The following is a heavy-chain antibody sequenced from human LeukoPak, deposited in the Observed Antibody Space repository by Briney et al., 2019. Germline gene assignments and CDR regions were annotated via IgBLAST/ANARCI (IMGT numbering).Heavy chain of an antibody. D-gene: IGHD2-2*02. CDR3: AKRRCSSNSCYTGGFDY. Sequence: SVKVSCKASGGTFSSYAISWVRQAPGQGLEWMGRIIPILGIANYAQKFQGRVTITADKSTSTAYMELSSLRSEDTAVYYCAKRRCSSNSCYTGGFDYWGQGTLVTVSS. V-gene: IGHV1-69*04. CDR1: GGTFSSYA. J-gene: IGHJ4*02. CDR2: IIPILGIA.